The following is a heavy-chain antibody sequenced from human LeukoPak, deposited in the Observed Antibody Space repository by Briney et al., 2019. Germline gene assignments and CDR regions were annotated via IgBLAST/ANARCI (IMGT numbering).Heavy chain of an antibody. CDR3: AGGERYCSGGSCCELFDY. V-gene: IGHV1-8*01. J-gene: IGHJ4*02. Sequence: ASVKVSCKASGYTFTSYDINWVRQATGQGLEWMGWMNPNSGNTGYAQKFQGRVTMTRNTSISTAYMELSSLRSEDTAVYYCAGGERYCSGGSCCELFDYWGQGTLVTVSS. D-gene: IGHD2-15*01. CDR2: MNPNSGNT. CDR1: GYTFTSYD.